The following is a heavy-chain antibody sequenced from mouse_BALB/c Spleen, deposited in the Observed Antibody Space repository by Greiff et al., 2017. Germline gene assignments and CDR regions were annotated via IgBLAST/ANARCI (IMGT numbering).Heavy chain of an antibody. D-gene: IGHD1-1*02. CDR1: GFTFSSFG. CDR2: ISSGSSTI. CDR3: ARSPYYSYAMDY. V-gene: IGHV5-17*02. J-gene: IGHJ4*01. Sequence: DVHLVESGGGLVQPGGSRKLSCAASGFTFSSFGMHWVRQAPEKGLEWVAYISSGSSTIYYADTVKGRFTISRDNPKNTLFLQMTSLRSEDTAMYYCARSPYYSYAMDYWGQGTSVTVSS.